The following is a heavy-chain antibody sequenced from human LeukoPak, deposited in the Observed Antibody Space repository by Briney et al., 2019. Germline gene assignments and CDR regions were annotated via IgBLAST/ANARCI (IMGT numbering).Heavy chain of an antibody. J-gene: IGHJ4*02. V-gene: IGHV1-2*02. D-gene: IGHD1-1*01. Sequence: ASVKVSCKASGYTFTSYGISWVRQAPGQGLEWMAWINPNSGGTNYAQKFQGRVTVTRDTSLSTGYMELSRMIFDDTAVYYCARKTGATGTTLNFWGQGTPVTVSS. CDR1: GYTFTSYG. CDR3: ARKTGATGTTLNF. CDR2: INPNSGGT.